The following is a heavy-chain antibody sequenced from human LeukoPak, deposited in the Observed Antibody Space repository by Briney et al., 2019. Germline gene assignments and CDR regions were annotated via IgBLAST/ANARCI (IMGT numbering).Heavy chain of an antibody. CDR1: GFTVSSNY. V-gene: IGHV3-66*01. Sequence: GGSLRLSCAASGFTVSSNYMSWVRQAPGKGLEWVSIIYRDDRTYYADSVKDRFTISRDNSKKTLFLQMNSLRAEDTAVYYCARDLGSYVDSWGHGTLVTVSS. J-gene: IGHJ5*01. CDR2: IYRDDRT. CDR3: ARDLGSYVDS. D-gene: IGHD5-18*01.